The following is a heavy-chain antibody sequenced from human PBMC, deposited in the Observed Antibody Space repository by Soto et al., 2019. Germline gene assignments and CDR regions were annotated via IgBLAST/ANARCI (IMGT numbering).Heavy chain of an antibody. V-gene: IGHV1-2*04. CDR1: GYPFTRYY. D-gene: IGHD6-13*01. CDR2: INPNSGGT. J-gene: IGHJ6*02. CDR3: ARGSGYSSSWYGGYYYGMDV. Sequence: ASVKVSCQASGYPFTRYYMHWVRQAPGPGLGRMGWINPNSGGTNYAQKFQGWVTMTRDTSISTAYMELSRLRSDDTAVYYCARGSGYSSSWYGGYYYGMDVWGQGTTVTVSS.